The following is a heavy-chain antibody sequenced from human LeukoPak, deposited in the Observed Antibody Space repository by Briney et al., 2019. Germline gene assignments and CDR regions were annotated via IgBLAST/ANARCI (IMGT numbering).Heavy chain of an antibody. V-gene: IGHV3-21*01. Sequence: GGSLRLSCTTSGFIFGDYAMTWVRQAPGKGLEWVSCIGSSSNYIYYGDSVKGRFTISRDNAKNSLYLQMNSLRAEDTAVYYCARDYYDSSGYYLKYFQHWGQGTLVTVSS. D-gene: IGHD3-22*01. CDR1: GFIFGDYA. CDR2: IGSSSNYI. J-gene: IGHJ1*01. CDR3: ARDYYDSSGYYLKYFQH.